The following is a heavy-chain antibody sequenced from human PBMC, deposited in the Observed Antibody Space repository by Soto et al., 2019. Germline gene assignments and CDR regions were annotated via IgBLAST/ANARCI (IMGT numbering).Heavy chain of an antibody. D-gene: IGHD3-22*01. V-gene: IGHV3-13*04. J-gene: IGHJ4*02. CDR2: IGTAGDT. CDR3: AIAIGPTLSDY. CDR1: GFTFSSYD. Sequence: GGSLRLSCSASGFTFSSYDMHWVRQGPGKGLEWVSAIGTAGDTNYAGSVKGRFTISRENAKNSLYLQMNSLRAGDTAIYFCAIAIGPTLSDYWGPGTLVTGSS.